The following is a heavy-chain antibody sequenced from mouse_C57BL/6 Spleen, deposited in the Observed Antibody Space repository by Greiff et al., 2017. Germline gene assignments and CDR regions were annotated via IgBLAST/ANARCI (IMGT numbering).Heavy chain of an antibody. Sequence: VQLQQSGAELVRPGTSVKVSCKASGYAFTNYLIEWVKQRPGQGLEWIGVINPGSGGTNYNEKFKGKATLTADKSSSTAYMQLSSLTSEDSAVYLCERGGTEFAYWGKGTLVTVAA. CDR2: INPGSGGT. CDR1: GYAFTNYL. CDR3: ERGGTEFAY. D-gene: IGHD3-3*01. V-gene: IGHV1-54*01. J-gene: IGHJ3*01.